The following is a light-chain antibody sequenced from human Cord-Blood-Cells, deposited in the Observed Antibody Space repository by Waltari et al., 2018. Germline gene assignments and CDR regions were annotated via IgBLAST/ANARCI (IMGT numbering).Light chain of an antibody. Sequence: QSALTQPASVSGSPGQSITISCTGTSSDVGGYNHVSWYQQHPGKAPKRMIYDVSNRPSGVSNRFSGSKSGNTASLTISGLQAEDEADYYCSSYTSSSTWVFGGGTKLTVL. V-gene: IGLV2-14*01. CDR1: SSDVGGYNH. CDR3: SSYTSSSTWV. CDR2: DVS. J-gene: IGLJ3*02.